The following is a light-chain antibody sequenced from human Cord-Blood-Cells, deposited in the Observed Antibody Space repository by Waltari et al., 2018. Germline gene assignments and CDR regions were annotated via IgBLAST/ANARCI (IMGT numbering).Light chain of an antibody. CDR2: DVS. V-gene: IGLV2-14*01. CDR1: ISDVGGYNY. J-gene: IGLJ1*01. Sequence: QSALTQPASVSGASAQSITISCTATISDVGGYNYVSWYQQHPAKAPKLMIYDVSNRPSGVSNRFSGSKSGNTASLTISGLQAEDEADYYCSSYTSSSTLVFGTGTKVTVL. CDR3: SSYTSSSTLV.